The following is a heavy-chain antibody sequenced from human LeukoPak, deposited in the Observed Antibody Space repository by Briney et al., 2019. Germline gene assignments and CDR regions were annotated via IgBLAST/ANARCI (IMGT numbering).Heavy chain of an antibody. CDR3: ARDSLIQYGSGSYWGFDY. V-gene: IGHV3-7*03. CDR1: GFTFSNYW. CDR2: IKTDGSDK. Sequence: GGSLRLSCAASGFTFSNYWMSWVRQAPGKGPEWVGDIKTDGSDKYYVGFVKGRFTISRDNAKNSLYLQMNSLRAEDTTVYYCARDSLIQYGSGSYWGFDYWGQGILVTVSS. D-gene: IGHD3-10*01. J-gene: IGHJ4*02.